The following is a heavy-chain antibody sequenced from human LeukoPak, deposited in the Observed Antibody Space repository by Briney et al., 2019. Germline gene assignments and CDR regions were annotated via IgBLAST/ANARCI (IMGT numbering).Heavy chain of an antibody. Sequence: SETLSLTCTVSGGSISSYYWSWIRQPPGKGLEWIGYIYYSGSTNHNPSLKSRVTISVDTSKNQFSLKLTSVTAADTAVYYCAGAKIGVAGFFDNWGQGTLVTVSS. CDR2: IYYSGST. D-gene: IGHD6-19*01. CDR1: GGSISSYY. V-gene: IGHV4-59*08. J-gene: IGHJ4*02. CDR3: AGAKIGVAGFFDN.